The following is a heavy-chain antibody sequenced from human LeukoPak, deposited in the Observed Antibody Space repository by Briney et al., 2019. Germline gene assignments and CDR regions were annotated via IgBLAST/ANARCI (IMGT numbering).Heavy chain of an antibody. V-gene: IGHV4-38-2*02. D-gene: IGHD3-3*01. CDR2: IYHSGST. Sequence: SETLSLTCTVSGYSISSGYYWGWIRQPPGRGLEWIGSIYHSGSTYYNPSLKSRVTISVDTSKNQFSLKLSSVTAAYTAVYYCASMRGYGGGHFDYWGQGTLVTVSS. J-gene: IGHJ4*02. CDR1: GYSISSGYY. CDR3: ASMRGYGGGHFDY.